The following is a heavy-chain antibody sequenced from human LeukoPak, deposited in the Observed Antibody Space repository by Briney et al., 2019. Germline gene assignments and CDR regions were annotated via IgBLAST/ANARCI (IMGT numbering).Heavy chain of an antibody. Sequence: PSETLSLTCTVSGGSISSYYWSWIRQPPGKGLEWIGYIYYSGSTNYNPSLKSRVTISVDTSKNQFSLKLSSVTAADTPVYYCARSYYDSSDYYFTSWGQGILVTVSS. CDR3: ARSYYDSSDYYFTS. CDR1: GGSISSYY. D-gene: IGHD3-22*01. CDR2: IYYSGST. J-gene: IGHJ4*02. V-gene: IGHV4-59*08.